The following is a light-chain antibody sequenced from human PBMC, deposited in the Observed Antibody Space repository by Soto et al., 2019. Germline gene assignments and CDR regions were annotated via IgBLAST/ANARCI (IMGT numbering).Light chain of an antibody. V-gene: IGKV3-11*01. CDR1: QSVSSY. CDR2: DAS. J-gene: IGKJ4*01. Sequence: EIVLTQSPATLSLSPGERATLSCRASQSVSSYLAWYQQKPGQAPRLLIYDASNRATAIPARFSGSGSGTDFTLTISSLEPEDFAVYYCQQRSNWRRTFGGGTKVEIK. CDR3: QQRSNWRRT.